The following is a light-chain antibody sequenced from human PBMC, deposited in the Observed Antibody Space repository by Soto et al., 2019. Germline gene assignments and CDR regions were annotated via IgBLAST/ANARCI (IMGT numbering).Light chain of an antibody. J-gene: IGKJ1*01. Sequence: DIQMTQSPSSLSASVGDRVTITCRASQDISDYLAWYQQKPGQVPKLLISAASTLQSGVPSRFSGSGFGTDFTLTISTLQPEDFGTYYCQQYNSYSWTFGQGTRWIS. V-gene: IGKV1-27*01. CDR3: QQYNSYSWT. CDR2: AAS. CDR1: QDISDY.